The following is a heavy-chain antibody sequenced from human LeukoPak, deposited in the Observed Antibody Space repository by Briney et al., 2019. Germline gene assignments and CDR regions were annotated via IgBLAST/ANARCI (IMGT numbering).Heavy chain of an antibody. CDR1: GFTFSSYG. CDR3: AKDSYGSGSDY. Sequence: GGTLRLSCAASGFTFSSYGMSWVRQAPGKVLEWVSAISGSGGSTYYADSVKGRFTISRDNSKNTLYLQMNSLRAEDTAVYYCAKDSYGSGSDYWGQGTLVTVSS. J-gene: IGHJ4*02. V-gene: IGHV3-23*01. D-gene: IGHD3-10*01. CDR2: ISGSGGST.